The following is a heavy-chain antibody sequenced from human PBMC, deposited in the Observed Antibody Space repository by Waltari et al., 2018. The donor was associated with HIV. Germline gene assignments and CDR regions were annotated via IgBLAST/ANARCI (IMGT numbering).Heavy chain of an antibody. CDR2: INPDSGDT. CDR1: GDTFATHF. J-gene: IGHJ4*01. D-gene: IGHD1-26*01. V-gene: IGHV1-2*06. CDR3: ARGEDVSLTHLPPGFRLQF. Sequence: QTLLVQSASEVRARGASVTLSRKTSGDTFATHFIFLLLTAPGQGLEWLGRINPDSGDTTYSPNFQTRVTMTRDTSSASAYMELTRLTSADTATYFCARGEDVSLTHLPPGFRLQFWGQGSLVSVSS.